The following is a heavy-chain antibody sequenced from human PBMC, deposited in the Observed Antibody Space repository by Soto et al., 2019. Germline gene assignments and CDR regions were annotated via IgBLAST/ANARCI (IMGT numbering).Heavy chain of an antibody. CDR3: ARDLLGCGYTYADV. CDR1: GGTFSSYA. D-gene: IGHD6-25*01. V-gene: IGHV1-69*12. Sequence: QVQLVQSGAEVKKPGSSVKVSCKAYGGTFSSYAISWVRQAPGQGLEWMGGIIPIGGTANYAQKFQGRVTITADESTSTAYMELGSLTSEDTAVYYCARDLLGCGYTYADVWGQGTTVTVSS. J-gene: IGHJ6*02. CDR2: IIPIGGTA.